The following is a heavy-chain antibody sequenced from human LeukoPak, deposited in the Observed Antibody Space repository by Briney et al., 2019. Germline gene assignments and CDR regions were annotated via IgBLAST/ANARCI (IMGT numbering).Heavy chain of an antibody. V-gene: IGHV1-2*02. CDR2: INSDSGGT. CDR3: ARRGYGSGSYEDY. Sequence: ASEKVSCKASGYTFTGYYMHWVRQAPGQGLEWMGWINSDSGGTNHAQKFHGRVTMTRDTSISTAYMELSRLTFDDTAVYYCARRGYGSGSYEDYWGQGTLVTVSS. J-gene: IGHJ4*02. CDR1: GYTFTGYY. D-gene: IGHD3-10*01.